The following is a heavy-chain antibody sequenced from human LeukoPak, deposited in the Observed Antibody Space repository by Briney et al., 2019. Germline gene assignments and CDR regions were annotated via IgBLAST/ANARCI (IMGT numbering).Heavy chain of an antibody. D-gene: IGHD6-19*01. CDR3: AKASIAVPVAGTSDY. CDR2: IRYDGSNK. V-gene: IGHV3-30*02. Sequence: QSGGSLRLSCAASGFTFSSYGMHWVRQAPGKGLEWVAFIRYDGSNKYYADSVKGRFTISRDNSKNTLYLQMNSLRAEDTAVYYCAKASIAVPVAGTSDYWGQGTLVTVSS. J-gene: IGHJ4*02. CDR1: GFTFSSYG.